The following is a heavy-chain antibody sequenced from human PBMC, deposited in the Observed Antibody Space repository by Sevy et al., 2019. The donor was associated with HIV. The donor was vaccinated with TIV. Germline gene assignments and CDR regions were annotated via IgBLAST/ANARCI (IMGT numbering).Heavy chain of an antibody. CDR2: INQDGSEK. Sequence: PGGSLRLSCAASGFTFSNYWMSWVRQAPGKGLEWVANINQDGSEKYYVDSVKGRFTISRDNAKNSLFLLMNSLRADDTAVYYCARDKGIDYWGQGTLVTVSS. CDR3: ARDKGIDY. J-gene: IGHJ4*02. V-gene: IGHV3-7*01. CDR1: GFTFSNYW.